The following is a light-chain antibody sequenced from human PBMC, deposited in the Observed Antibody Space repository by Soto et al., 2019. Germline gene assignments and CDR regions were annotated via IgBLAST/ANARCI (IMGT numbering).Light chain of an antibody. J-gene: IGLJ3*02. V-gene: IGLV1-44*01. Sequence: QSVLSQPPSASGTPGQRVTISCSGSNSNIGSDTVNWYQQLQGTAPKLLIHGNSQRPSGVPDRFSGSKSGTSAYLAISSHQSEDAAHYYCAAWDDSLNGWVFGGGTKLTVL. CDR3: AAWDDSLNGWV. CDR2: GNS. CDR1: NSNIGSDT.